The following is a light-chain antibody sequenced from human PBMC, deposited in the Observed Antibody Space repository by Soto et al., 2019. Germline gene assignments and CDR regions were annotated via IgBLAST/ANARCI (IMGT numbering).Light chain of an antibody. CDR3: QLRSYWPQT. CDR2: GAS. CDR1: QSVISTS. Sequence: VMTQYPEPLSLSPGERSTLSCMTSQSVISTSLAWYQQKPGQAPRLLIYGASNRATGIPDRFSGSGSGTDFTLTISSLGPGDFTVYYCQLRSYWPQTFGQGTNVDIK. J-gene: IGKJ1*01. V-gene: IGKV3D-20*02.